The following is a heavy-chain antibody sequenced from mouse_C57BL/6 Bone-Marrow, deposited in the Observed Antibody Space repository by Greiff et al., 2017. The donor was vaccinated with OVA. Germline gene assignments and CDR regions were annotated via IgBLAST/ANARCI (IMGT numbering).Heavy chain of an antibody. CDR2: IRNKANGYTT. J-gene: IGHJ2*01. CDR1: GFTFTDYY. D-gene: IGHD2-1*01. Sequence: DVKLVESGGGLVQPGGSLSLSCAASGFTFTDYYMSWVRQPPGKALEWLGFIRNKANGYTTEYSASVKGRFTISRDNSQSILYLQMNALRAEDSATYYCARDSNYPFDYWGQGTTLTVSS. CDR3: ARDSNYPFDY. V-gene: IGHV7-3*01.